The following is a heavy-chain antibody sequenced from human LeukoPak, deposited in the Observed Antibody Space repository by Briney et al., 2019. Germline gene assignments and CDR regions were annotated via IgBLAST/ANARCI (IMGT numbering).Heavy chain of an antibody. CDR2: MYYSGSP. D-gene: IGHD3-10*01. Sequence: SQTLSLTCTVSGGSISSGDHYWSWIRQPPGKGLEWIGYMYYSGSPYYNPSLKSRVTISVDTSQNQLSLKLSSVTAADTAVYYCASYGSGSKFVYWGQGTLVTVSS. CDR3: ASYGSGSKFVY. J-gene: IGHJ4*02. V-gene: IGHV4-30-4*01. CDR1: GGSISSGDHY.